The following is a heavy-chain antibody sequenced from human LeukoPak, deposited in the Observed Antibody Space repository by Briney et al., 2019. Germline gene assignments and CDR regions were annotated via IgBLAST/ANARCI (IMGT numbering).Heavy chain of an antibody. D-gene: IGHD1-26*01. J-gene: IGHJ3*02. CDR3: ARGGSYLSAFDI. CDR2: ISSSGSTI. Sequence: SGGSLRLSCAASGFTFSSYEMNWLRQAPGKGLEWVSYISSSGSTIYYADSVKGRFTISRDNSKNTLYLQMNSLRAEDTAVYYCARGGSYLSAFDIWGQGTMVTVSS. CDR1: GFTFSSYE. V-gene: IGHV3-48*03.